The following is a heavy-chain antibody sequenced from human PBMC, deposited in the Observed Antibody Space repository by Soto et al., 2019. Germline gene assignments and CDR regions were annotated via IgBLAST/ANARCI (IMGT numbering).Heavy chain of an antibody. D-gene: IGHD6-13*01. Sequence: QVQLQESGPGLVKPSETLSLTCTVSGGSISSYYWSWIRQPPGKGLEWIGYIYYSGSTNYNPSLKSRVTISVDTSKNQFSLKLSSVTAADTAVYYCAIIAAAGVDYWGQGTLVTVSS. CDR3: AIIAAAGVDY. CDR2: IYYSGST. CDR1: GGSISSYY. J-gene: IGHJ4*02. V-gene: IGHV4-59*01.